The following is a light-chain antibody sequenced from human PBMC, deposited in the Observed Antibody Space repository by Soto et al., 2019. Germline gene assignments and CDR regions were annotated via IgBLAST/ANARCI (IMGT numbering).Light chain of an antibody. V-gene: IGLV2-14*01. J-gene: IGLJ2*01. Sequence: QSVLTQPASVSGSPGQSISISCTGTSNDVGGYDYVSWYQHHTGKAPKLMIYEVSNRPSGVSNRFSGYKSGNTASLTISGLQAEDEADYYCSSHTSSITVVFGGGTKLTV. CDR2: EVS. CDR3: SSHTSSITVV. CDR1: SNDVGGYDY.